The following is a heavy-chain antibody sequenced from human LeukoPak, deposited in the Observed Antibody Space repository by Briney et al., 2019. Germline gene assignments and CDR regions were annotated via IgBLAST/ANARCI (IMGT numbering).Heavy chain of an antibody. Sequence: ASVKVSCKASSYTFTNYAFTWVRQAPGQGLEWMGWISAYNGNTNYAQKLQGRVTMTTDTSTSTAYMGLRSLRSDDTAVYYCARADCSGGSCSGDDAFDIWGQGTMVTVSS. J-gene: IGHJ3*02. CDR2: ISAYNGNT. V-gene: IGHV1-18*01. CDR1: SYTFTNYA. CDR3: ARADCSGGSCSGDDAFDI. D-gene: IGHD2-15*01.